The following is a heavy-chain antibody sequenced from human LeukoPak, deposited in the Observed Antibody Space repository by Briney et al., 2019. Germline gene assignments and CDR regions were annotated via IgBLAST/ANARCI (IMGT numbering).Heavy chain of an antibody. CDR3: AKDGLLGYCTNGVCFPPSDY. Sequence: GGSLRLSCAASGFTVSSNYMSWVRQAPGKGLEWVSLIYSGGSTFYADSVKGRFTISRDNSKNTLYLQMNSLRAEDTAVYYCAKDGLLGYCTNGVCFPPSDYWGQGTLVTVSS. J-gene: IGHJ4*02. V-gene: IGHV3-53*01. CDR2: IYSGGST. D-gene: IGHD2-8*01. CDR1: GFTVSSNY.